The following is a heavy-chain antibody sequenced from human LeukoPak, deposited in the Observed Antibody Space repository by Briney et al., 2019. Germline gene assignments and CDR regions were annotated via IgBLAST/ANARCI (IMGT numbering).Heavy chain of an antibody. D-gene: IGHD4-11*01. CDR3: AKDAQRGFDYSNSLEH. Sequence: PGGSLRPSCATSGFTFSHYGMHWVRQAPGKGLEWVAVIWNDGSNKYYGDSVKGRFTISRDNSTNTLYLQMNSLTVEDAAVYYCAKDAQRGFDYSNSLEHWGQGTLVTVSS. CDR1: GFTFSHYG. V-gene: IGHV3-33*06. CDR2: IWNDGSNK. J-gene: IGHJ5*02.